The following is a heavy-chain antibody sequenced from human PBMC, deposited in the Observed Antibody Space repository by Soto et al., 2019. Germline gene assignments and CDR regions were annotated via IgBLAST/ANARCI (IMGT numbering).Heavy chain of an antibody. CDR1: GFTFSSYA. D-gene: IGHD5-12*01. J-gene: IGHJ6*02. CDR3: AKDRRDGYNYYYYYYYGMDV. CDR2: ISGRGGST. Sequence: GGSLRLSCAASGFTFSSYAMSWVRQAPGKGLEWVSAISGRGGSTYYADSVKGRFTISRDNSKNTLYLQMNSLRAEDTAVYYCAKDRRDGYNYYYYYYYGMDVWGQGTTVTVSS. V-gene: IGHV3-23*01.